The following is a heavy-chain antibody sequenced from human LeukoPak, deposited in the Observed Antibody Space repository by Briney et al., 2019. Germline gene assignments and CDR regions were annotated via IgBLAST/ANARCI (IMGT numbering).Heavy chain of an antibody. J-gene: IGHJ4*02. V-gene: IGHV3-7*01. CDR1: GFTYNSYW. CDR3: AGGLWFGESYIDY. Sequence: GGSLRLSCAGSGFTYNSYWMNWVRQAPGKGLEWVANINQDGSEKYYVDSVKGRFTISRDNSKNTLYLQMNSLRAEDTAVYYCAGGLWFGESYIDYWGQGTLVTVSS. D-gene: IGHD3-10*01. CDR2: INQDGSEK.